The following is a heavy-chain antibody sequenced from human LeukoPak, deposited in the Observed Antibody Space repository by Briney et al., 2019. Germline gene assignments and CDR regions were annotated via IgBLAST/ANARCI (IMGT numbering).Heavy chain of an antibody. CDR2: ISYDGSNK. J-gene: IGHJ5*02. V-gene: IGHV3-30*04. CDR1: GFTFSSYA. Sequence: PGGCLRLSCAASGFTFSSYAMHWVRQAPGKGLEWAAVISYDGSNKHYADSVKGRFTISRDNSKNTLYLQMNSLRAEDTAVYYCARGDGGYYSDWFDPWGQGTLVTVSS. CDR3: ARGDGGYYSDWFDP. D-gene: IGHD3-22*01.